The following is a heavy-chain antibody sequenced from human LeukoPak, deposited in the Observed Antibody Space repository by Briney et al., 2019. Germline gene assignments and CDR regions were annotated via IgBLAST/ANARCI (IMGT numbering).Heavy chain of an antibody. CDR2: ISPDGSNT. Sequence: GASLKLSCTASGFTFTSYDMHWVRQAPGKGLEWVAVISPDGSNTYYAESLQGRFTITRDNSKNTPYMQMNSLRAEDTAVYYCARDTVVVPTAILSYYYYYSGMDIWGQGTTVTASS. CDR1: GFTFTSYD. D-gene: IGHD2-2*01. J-gene: IGHJ6*02. V-gene: IGHV3-30*04. CDR3: ARDTVVVPTAILSYYYYYSGMDI.